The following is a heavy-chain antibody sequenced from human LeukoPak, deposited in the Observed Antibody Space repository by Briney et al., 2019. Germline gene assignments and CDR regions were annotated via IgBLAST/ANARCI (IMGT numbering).Heavy chain of an antibody. CDR1: GYSFTSYW. D-gene: IGHD5-18*01. CDR3: ARQRKVDTAMVVFDY. CDR2: IYPGDSDT. Sequence: GESLKISCKGSGYSFTSYWIGWVRQMPGKGLEWMGIIYPGDSDTRYSPSFQGQVTISADKSFSTAYLQWSSLKASDTAMYYCARQRKVDTAMVVFDYWGQGTLVTVSS. V-gene: IGHV5-51*01. J-gene: IGHJ4*02.